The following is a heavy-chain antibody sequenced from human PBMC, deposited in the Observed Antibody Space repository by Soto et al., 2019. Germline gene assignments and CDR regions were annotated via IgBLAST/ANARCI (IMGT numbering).Heavy chain of an antibody. J-gene: IGHJ6*03. CDR3: ARDRSSSHLFYYYYYMDV. Sequence: GGSLRLSCAASGFTFSSYSMNWVRQAPGKGLEWVSYISSSSSTIYYADSVKGRFTISRDNAKNSLYLQMNSLRAEDTAVYYCARDRSSSHLFYYYYYMDVWGKGTTVTVSS. CDR2: ISSSSSTI. V-gene: IGHV3-48*01. D-gene: IGHD6-13*01. CDR1: GFTFSSYS.